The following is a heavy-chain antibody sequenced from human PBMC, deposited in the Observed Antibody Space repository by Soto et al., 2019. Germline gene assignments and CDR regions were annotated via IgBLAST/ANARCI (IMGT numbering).Heavy chain of an antibody. CDR3: VRALDTSGSYYTDY. CDR2: IRVHNGNT. J-gene: IGHJ4*02. Sequence: QVHLVQSGVDVKKPGASVKVSCEASGYNFVYYGITWVRQAPGQGLEWMGWIRVHNGNTNYAQKFQGRVTMTTDTSTSTAYMELRSLRSDATAVYYCVRALDTSGSYYTDYWGPGTLVTVSS. V-gene: IGHV1-18*01. CDR1: GYNFVYYG. D-gene: IGHD3-10*01.